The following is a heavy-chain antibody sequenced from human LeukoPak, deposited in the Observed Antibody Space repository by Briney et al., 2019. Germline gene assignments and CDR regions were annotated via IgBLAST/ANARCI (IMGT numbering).Heavy chain of an antibody. CDR2: INPTGGST. J-gene: IGHJ4*02. Sequence: ASVKVSCKASGYTFPSYFMHWVRQAPGQGLEWMGIINPTGGSTTYAQKFQGRVTMTRDTSTSTVYMELSSLRSDDTAVYYCARTAARRFDYWGQGTLVTVFS. CDR1: GYTFPSYF. V-gene: IGHV1-46*01. D-gene: IGHD6-6*01. CDR3: ARTAARRFDY.